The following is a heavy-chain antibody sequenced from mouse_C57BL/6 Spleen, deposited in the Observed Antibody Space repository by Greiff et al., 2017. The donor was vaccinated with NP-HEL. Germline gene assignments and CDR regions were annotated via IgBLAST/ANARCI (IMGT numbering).Heavy chain of an antibody. V-gene: IGHV5-6*01. CDR3: ARGGYYYGSSPLDY. J-gene: IGHJ2*01. D-gene: IGHD1-1*01. CDR1: GFTFSSYG. CDR2: ISSGGSYT. Sequence: EVQRVESGGDLVKPGGSLKLSCAASGFTFSSYGMSWVRQTPDKRLEWVATISSGGSYTYYPDSVKGRFTIARDNAKNTLYLQMSSLKSEDTAMYYCARGGYYYGSSPLDYWGQGTTLTVSS.